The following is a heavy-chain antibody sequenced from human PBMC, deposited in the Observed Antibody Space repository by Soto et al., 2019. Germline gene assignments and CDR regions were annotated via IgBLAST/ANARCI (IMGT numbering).Heavy chain of an antibody. V-gene: IGHV4-61*01. Sequence: QVQLQESGPGLVKPSETLSLTCTVSGGSVSSGSYYWSWIRQPPGKGLEWIGYIYYSGSTNYNPSLKSSVTISVDTSKNQFSLQLSSVTAADPAVYYCASPLYSYGPMDVWGQGTTVTVSS. D-gene: IGHD5-18*01. CDR3: ASPLYSYGPMDV. CDR1: GGSVSSGSYY. J-gene: IGHJ6*02. CDR2: IYYSGST.